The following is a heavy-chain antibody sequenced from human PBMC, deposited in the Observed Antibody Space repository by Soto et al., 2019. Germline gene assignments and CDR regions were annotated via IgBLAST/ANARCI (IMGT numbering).Heavy chain of an antibody. CDR2: INPNSGGT. J-gene: IGHJ5*02. CDR3: ARERSAWFGELYKWFDP. CDR1: GYTFTGYY. V-gene: IGHV1-2*04. D-gene: IGHD3-10*01. Sequence: ASMKVSCKASGYTFTGYYMHWVRQAPGQGLEWMGWINPNSGGTNYAQKFQGWVTMTRDTSISTAYMELSRLRSDDTAVYYCARERSAWFGELYKWFDPWGQGTLVTVSS.